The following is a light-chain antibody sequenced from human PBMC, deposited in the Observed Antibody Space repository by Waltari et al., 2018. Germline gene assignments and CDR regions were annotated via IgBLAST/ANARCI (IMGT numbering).Light chain of an antibody. CDR1: QSLVDSDGNIE. Sequence: VMTKPPLSSLVTLAPPASISSGSSQSLVDSDGNIELSWFQQRPGQPPRLLFHRVSQRVSGVPDRFSGSGAGTDFTLKIRRVEAEDVGVYYCLQATHFPHTFGQGTKLAIK. V-gene: IGKV2-24*01. J-gene: IGKJ2*01. CDR2: RVS. CDR3: LQATHFPHT.